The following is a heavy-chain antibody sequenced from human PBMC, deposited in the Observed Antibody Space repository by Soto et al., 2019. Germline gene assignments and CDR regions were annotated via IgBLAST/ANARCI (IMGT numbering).Heavy chain of an antibody. CDR2: IYYSGST. Sequence: TETLSLTCTVSGGSISNYYCSWIRQPPGKGLEWIGYIYYSGSTNYNPSLKSRVTISVDTSKNRFSLKLSSVTAVDTVVYYCARAGAATFSDFWGQGTLVTVSS. J-gene: IGHJ4*02. D-gene: IGHD6-25*01. CDR3: ARAGAATFSDF. CDR1: GGSISNYY. V-gene: IGHV4-59*01.